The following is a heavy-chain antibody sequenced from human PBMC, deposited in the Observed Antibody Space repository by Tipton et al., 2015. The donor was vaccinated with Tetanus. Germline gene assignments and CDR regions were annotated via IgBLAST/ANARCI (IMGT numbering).Heavy chain of an antibody. CDR3: ARRRYTWNRGGFDI. J-gene: IGHJ3*02. Sequence: TLSLTCAVSGGSFTDFYWSWIRQVPGQGLVWIGEINHSETANKNPSLKSRVTMSVDTSNRQFSLSLDSVTAADTGVYFCARRRYTWNRGGFDIWGQGTLVTVSS. CDR1: GGSFTDFY. D-gene: IGHD1-20*01. CDR2: INHSETA. V-gene: IGHV4-34*01.